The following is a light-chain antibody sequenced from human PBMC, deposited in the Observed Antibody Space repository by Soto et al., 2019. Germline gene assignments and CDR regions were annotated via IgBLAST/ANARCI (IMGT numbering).Light chain of an antibody. CDR2: EVS. Sequence: QSALTQPASVSGSPGQSITISCTGSCTDVGGYNYVSWYQQHPGKAPKVMIYEVSNRPSGVSNRFSGSKSGNTASLTISGLQAEDEADYYCSSYTSSSTYVFGTGTKVTVL. V-gene: IGLV2-14*01. J-gene: IGLJ1*01. CDR1: CTDVGGYNY. CDR3: SSYTSSSTYV.